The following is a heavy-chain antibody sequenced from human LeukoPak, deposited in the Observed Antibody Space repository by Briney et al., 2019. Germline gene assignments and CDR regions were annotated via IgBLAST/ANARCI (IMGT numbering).Heavy chain of an antibody. CDR3: ARSPGSTGEWLENHWYFDL. Sequence: SETLSLTCTVSGGSISSYYWSWIRQPPGKGLEWIGYIYYSGSTNYNPSLKSRVTISVDTSKNQFSLKLSSVTAADTAVYYCARSPGSTGEWLENHWYFDLWGRGTLVTVSS. V-gene: IGHV4-59*01. CDR1: GGSISSYY. CDR2: IYYSGST. D-gene: IGHD6-19*01. J-gene: IGHJ2*01.